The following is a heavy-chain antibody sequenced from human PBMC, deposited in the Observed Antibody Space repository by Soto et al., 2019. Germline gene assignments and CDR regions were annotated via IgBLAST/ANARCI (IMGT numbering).Heavy chain of an antibody. V-gene: IGHV1-46*03. CDR2: LNPDTETT. Sequence: QVQLVQSGAEVKTPGASVKVSCKTSGYTFTGYYLHWVRQAPGQGLEWLGILNPDTETTTYAQKSQGRVTLTRDKSTSTVYMELRSLTYEDAAVYYCVRDDQLPRPAQFVHHWGQGTLVTVSS. D-gene: IGHD1-1*01. CDR3: VRDDQLPRPAQFVHH. J-gene: IGHJ1*01. CDR1: GYTFTGYY.